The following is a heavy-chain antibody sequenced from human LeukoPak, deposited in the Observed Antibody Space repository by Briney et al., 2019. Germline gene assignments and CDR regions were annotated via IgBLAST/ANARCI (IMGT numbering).Heavy chain of an antibody. CDR3: ARSLGIAAAGGFGY. D-gene: IGHD6-13*01. J-gene: IGHJ4*02. CDR2: ISAYNGNT. CDR1: GYAFNRYG. Sequence: ASVKVSCKASGYAFNRYGIAWVRQAPGQGLEWMGWISAYNGNTGNAQKLQDRITMTTDTSTSTAYMELRSLRSDDTAVYYCARSLGIAAAGGFGYWGQGTLVTVSS. V-gene: IGHV1-18*01.